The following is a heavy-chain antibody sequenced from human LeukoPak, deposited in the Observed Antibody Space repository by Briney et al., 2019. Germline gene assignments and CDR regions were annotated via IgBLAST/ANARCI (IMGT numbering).Heavy chain of an antibody. CDR2: ISSSGSAK. J-gene: IGHJ4*02. V-gene: IGHV3-48*03. CDR1: GFSFNSYE. CDR3: ARPTYDTVGFDS. Sequence: GGSLRLSRAASGFSFNSYEMNWVRQAPGMGLEWVSYISSSGSAKYYADSVKGRFTISRDNAKNSLFLQMNSLRVEDTAVYYCARPTYDTVGFDSWGQGTLVTVSS. D-gene: IGHD3-9*01.